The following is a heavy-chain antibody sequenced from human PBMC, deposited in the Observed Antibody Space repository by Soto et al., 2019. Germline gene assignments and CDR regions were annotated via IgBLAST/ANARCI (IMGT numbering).Heavy chain of an antibody. V-gene: IGHV4-34*01. CDR2: INHSGST. Sequence: SETLSLTCAVYGGSFSGYYWSWIRQPPGKGLEWIGEINHSGSTNYNPSLKSRVTISVDTSKNQFSLKLSSVTAADTAVYYCARGGRYPVVAATRNWFDPWGQGTLVTVSS. CDR1: GGSFSGYY. D-gene: IGHD2-15*01. J-gene: IGHJ5*02. CDR3: ARGGRYPVVAATRNWFDP.